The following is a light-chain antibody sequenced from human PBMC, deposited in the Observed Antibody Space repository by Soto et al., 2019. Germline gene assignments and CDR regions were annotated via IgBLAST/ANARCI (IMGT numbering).Light chain of an antibody. J-gene: IGKJ4*01. CDR1: QSVSSSY. Sequence: EIVLRQSPGTLSLSPGERVTLSCRASQSVSSSYLAWYQQKPGQAPRLLIYRASSRATGIQDRFSGSGSGRDFTLTISRLEPEDFAVYYSQHCQPYGDSPPLTFGGGTKVDIK. V-gene: IGKV3-20*01. CDR3: QHCQPYGDSPPLT. CDR2: RAS.